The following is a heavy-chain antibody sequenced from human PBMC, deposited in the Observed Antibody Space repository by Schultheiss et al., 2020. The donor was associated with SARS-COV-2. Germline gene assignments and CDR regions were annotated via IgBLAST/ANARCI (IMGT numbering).Heavy chain of an antibody. D-gene: IGHD1-1*01. CDR2: IYYSGST. CDR1: GGSVSSGSYY. V-gene: IGHV4-61*01. J-gene: IGHJ2*01. Sequence: SQTLSLTCTVSGGSVSSGSYYWSWIRQPPGKGLEWIGYIYYSGSTNYNPSLKSRVTISVDTSKNQFSLKLSSVTAADTAVYYCARGRFLPKTDSRYFDLWGRGTLVTVSS. CDR3: ARGRFLPKTDSRYFDL.